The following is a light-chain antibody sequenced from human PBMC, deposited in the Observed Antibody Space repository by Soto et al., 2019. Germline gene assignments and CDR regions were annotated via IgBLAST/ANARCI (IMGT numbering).Light chain of an antibody. V-gene: IGKV3-11*01. CDR3: QQRSTWPRWT. CDR2: DAS. CDR1: QSISSN. Sequence: EIVMTQSPATLSVSPGERATLSCRASQSISSNLAWYQQKPGQAPRLLIYDASNRATGIPARFSGSGSGTDFTLTISSLEPEDFAVYYCQQRSTWPRWTFGQGTKVDIK. J-gene: IGKJ1*01.